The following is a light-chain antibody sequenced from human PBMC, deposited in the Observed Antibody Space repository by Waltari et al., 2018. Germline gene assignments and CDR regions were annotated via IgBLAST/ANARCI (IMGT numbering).Light chain of an antibody. CDR1: QGIRDA. Sequence: AIQFTQSPSSLSASVGDRVTITCRASQGIRDALVWYQQKPGKPPKLLIYDGSTLDRGVPSRFSGSGSGTDFTLTISSLQPEDFASYYCQQFNNYVITFGQGTRLDIK. V-gene: IGKV1D-13*01. CDR2: DGS. CDR3: QQFNNYVIT. J-gene: IGKJ5*01.